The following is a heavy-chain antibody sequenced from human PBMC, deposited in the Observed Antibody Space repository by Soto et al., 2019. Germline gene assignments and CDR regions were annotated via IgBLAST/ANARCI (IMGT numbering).Heavy chain of an antibody. J-gene: IGHJ4*02. D-gene: IGHD6-19*01. CDR2: IYYSGTT. CDR3: ARPVAMGDHYISSGGFDH. Sequence: ASETLSLTCAVSGYSISSSNWCGWIRQPPGKGLEWIGYIYYSGTTYYNPSLKSRVTMSVDTSNNQFSLKLTSVTAADTAVYYCARPVAMGDHYISSGGFDHWGQGALVTVSS. CDR1: GYSISSSNW. V-gene: IGHV4-28*01.